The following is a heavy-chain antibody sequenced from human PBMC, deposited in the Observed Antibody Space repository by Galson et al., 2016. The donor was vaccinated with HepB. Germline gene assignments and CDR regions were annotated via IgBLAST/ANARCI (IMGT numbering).Heavy chain of an antibody. CDR2: INFGSGDT. D-gene: IGHD4/OR15-4a*01. CDR3: AKGAGGYYDH. CDR1: GYTFNNYN. J-gene: IGHJ4*02. Sequence: SVKVSCKASGYTFNNYNIHWLHQAPGQSLEWLGWINFGSGDTTYSQKFQGRLTITRDTSATTAYMELSGLGSEDTAVYFCAKGAGGYYDHWGQGTLVTVSS. V-gene: IGHV1-3*01.